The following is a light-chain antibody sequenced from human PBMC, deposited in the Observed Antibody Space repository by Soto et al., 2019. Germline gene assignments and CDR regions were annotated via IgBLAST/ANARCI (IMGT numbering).Light chain of an antibody. V-gene: IGLV2-23*03. CDR2: EGS. J-gene: IGLJ3*02. CDR1: SSDVGSYNL. Sequence: QSVLTQPASVSGSPGQSITISCTGTSSDVGSYNLVSWYQQHPGKAPKLMIYEGSKRPSGVSGSKSGNTASLTISGLQAEDEADYYCCSYAGSSTFEVFGGGTQLTVL. CDR3: CSYAGSSTFEV.